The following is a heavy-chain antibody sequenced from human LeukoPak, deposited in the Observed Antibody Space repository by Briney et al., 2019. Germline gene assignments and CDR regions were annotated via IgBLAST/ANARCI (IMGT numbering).Heavy chain of an antibody. CDR2: ISSSGSTI. Sequence: TTGGSLRLSCAASGFTFSDYYMSWIRQAPGKGLEWVSYISSSGSTIYYADSVKGRFTISRDNAKNSLYLQMTSLRADDTALYFCAKGYATLHPLDYWGQGTLVTVSS. J-gene: IGHJ4*02. CDR1: GFTFSDYY. V-gene: IGHV3-11*01. CDR3: AKGYATLHPLDY. D-gene: IGHD3-16*01.